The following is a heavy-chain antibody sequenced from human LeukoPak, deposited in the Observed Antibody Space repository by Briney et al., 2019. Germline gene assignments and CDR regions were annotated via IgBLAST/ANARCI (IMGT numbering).Heavy chain of an antibody. Sequence: GASVKVSCKASGGTFSSYAISWVRQAPGQGLEWMGGIIPIFGTANYAQKFQGRVTITADESTSTAYMELSSLRSEDTAVYYCARDVITMVRGVIIDYYYMDVWGKGTTVTVSS. CDR2: IIPIFGTA. CDR3: ARDVITMVRGVIIDYYYMDV. J-gene: IGHJ6*03. D-gene: IGHD3-10*01. V-gene: IGHV1-69*13. CDR1: GGTFSSYA.